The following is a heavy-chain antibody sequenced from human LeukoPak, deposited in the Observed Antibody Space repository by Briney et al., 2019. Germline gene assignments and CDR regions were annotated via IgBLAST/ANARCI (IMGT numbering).Heavy chain of an antibody. V-gene: IGHV4-59*01. CDR1: GGSISSYY. Sequence: SETLSLTCTVSGGSISSYYWSWIRQPPGKGLEWIGYIYYSGSTNYNPSLKSRVTISVDTSKNQFSLKLSSVTAADTAVYYCARDSGSYSFFDYWGQGTLVTVSS. CDR3: ARDSGSYSFFDY. J-gene: IGHJ4*02. CDR2: IYYSGST. D-gene: IGHD1-26*01.